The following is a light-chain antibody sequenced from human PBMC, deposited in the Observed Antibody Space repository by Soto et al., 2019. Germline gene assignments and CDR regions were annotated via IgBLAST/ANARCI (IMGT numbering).Light chain of an antibody. CDR2: AAS. CDR3: QQTYTTLSIT. Sequence: DIQMTQSPSSLSGSVGDRVTITCRASENISRHLNWYQQKPGKAHKLLIYAASSLQNGVPSRFRGGGSGTDFTLTISNLQPEDFATYYCQQTYTTLSITFGQGTRLE. J-gene: IGKJ5*01. CDR1: ENISRH. V-gene: IGKV1-39*01.